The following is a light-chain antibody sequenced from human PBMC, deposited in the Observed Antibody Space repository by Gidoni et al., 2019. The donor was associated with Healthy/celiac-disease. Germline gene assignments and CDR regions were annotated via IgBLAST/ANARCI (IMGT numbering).Light chain of an antibody. Sequence: IVMTKSLDSLAVSLCERTIINCKSSQSVFYISNNKNYLALYQQKPGHPPTLIIYQACTRESGVPDRFSGSVSVTDFTLTISSLQSEDVAVYYCQQYYRTLSTLGQGTRLEIK. V-gene: IGKV4-1*01. CDR3: QQYYRTLST. CDR1: QSVFYISNNKNY. J-gene: IGKJ5*01. CDR2: QAC.